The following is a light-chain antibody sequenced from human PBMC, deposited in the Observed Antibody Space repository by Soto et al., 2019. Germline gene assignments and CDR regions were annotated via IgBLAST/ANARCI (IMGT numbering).Light chain of an antibody. CDR1: SSDVGDFNY. CDR2: DVT. Sequence: QSALTQPASVSGSPGRSVTISCTGTSSDVGDFNYVSWYQHLPGRAPKLLIYDVTNRPAGISYRFSASKSGRTASLTISGLQAEDAAYYYCSSYSGSTTHVVFGGGTKLTVL. CDR3: SSYSGSTTHVV. V-gene: IGLV2-14*03. J-gene: IGLJ2*01.